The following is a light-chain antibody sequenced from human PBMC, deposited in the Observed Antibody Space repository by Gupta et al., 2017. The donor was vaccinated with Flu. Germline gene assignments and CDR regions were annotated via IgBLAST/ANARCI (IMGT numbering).Light chain of an antibody. CDR3: QKDNSVPFT. Sequence: DIQMTQSPSSLSASVGDRITITCRASQGITNYLAWYQQKPGKVPKLLIYVASTLQSGVPSRFSGSGSGTDFTLTISSLQPEDVATYYCQKDNSVPFTFGPGTKVDIK. CDR2: VAS. J-gene: IGKJ3*01. CDR1: QGITNY. V-gene: IGKV1-27*01.